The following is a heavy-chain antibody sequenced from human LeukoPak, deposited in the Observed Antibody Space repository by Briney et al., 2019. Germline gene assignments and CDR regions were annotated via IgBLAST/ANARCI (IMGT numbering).Heavy chain of an antibody. CDR1: GFTFSSYA. J-gene: IGHJ4*02. D-gene: IGHD3-10*01. CDR2: IGGSGGST. CDR3: ARSYIGYYYGSGSYGQLGY. V-gene: IGHV3-23*01. Sequence: GGSLRLSCAASGFTFSSYAMSWVRQAPGKGLEWVSAIGGSGGSTYYADSVKGRFTISRDNSKNTLCLQMNSLRAEDTAVYYCARSYIGYYYGSGSYGQLGYWGQGTLVTVSS.